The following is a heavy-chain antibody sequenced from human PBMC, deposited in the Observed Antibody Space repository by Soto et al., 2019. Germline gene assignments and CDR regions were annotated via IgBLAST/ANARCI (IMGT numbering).Heavy chain of an antibody. Sequence: QVQLVQSGAEVKKPGASVKVCCKASGYILTGYYMHWVRQAPGQGLAWMGWINPNSGGTNYAQKFQGWVTMARDTSISTAYMELSRLRSDDTAVYYCARGGSLWFGELSAYYYGLDVWGQGTTVTVSS. CDR1: GYILTGYY. V-gene: IGHV1-2*04. CDR2: INPNSGGT. J-gene: IGHJ6*02. CDR3: ARGGSLWFGELSAYYYGLDV. D-gene: IGHD3-10*01.